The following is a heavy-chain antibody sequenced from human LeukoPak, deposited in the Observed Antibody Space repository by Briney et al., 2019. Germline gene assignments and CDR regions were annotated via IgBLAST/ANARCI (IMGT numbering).Heavy chain of an antibody. CDR2: ISGSGGST. CDR3: AKVTPDSRTSGYDGFDY. CDR1: GFTFSSYG. V-gene: IGHV3-23*01. D-gene: IGHD5-12*01. Sequence: GGPLRLSCAASGFTFSSYGMSWVRQAPGKGLEWVSAISGSGGSTYCADSVKARFTISRDNSKNSLYLQMNSLRAEDTAVYYCAKVTPDSRTSGYDGFDYWGQGTLVTVSS. J-gene: IGHJ4*02.